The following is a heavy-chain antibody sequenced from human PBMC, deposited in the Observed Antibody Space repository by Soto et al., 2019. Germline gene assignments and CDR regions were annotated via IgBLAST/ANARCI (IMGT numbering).Heavy chain of an antibody. D-gene: IGHD2-15*01. CDR2: IYYSGST. CDR1: GGSISSYY. V-gene: IGHV4-59*01. Sequence: SETLSLTCTVSGGSISSYYWSWIRQPPGKGLEWIGYIYYSGSTNYNPSLKSRVTISVDTSKNQFSLKLSSVTAADTAVYYCARDLLGYCSGNSCYDYYGMDVWGQGTTVTVSS. J-gene: IGHJ6*02. CDR3: ARDLLGYCSGNSCYDYYGMDV.